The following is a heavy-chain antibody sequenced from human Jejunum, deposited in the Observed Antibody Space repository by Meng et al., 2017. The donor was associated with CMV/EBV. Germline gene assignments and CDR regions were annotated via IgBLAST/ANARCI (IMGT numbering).Heavy chain of an antibody. CDR3: VRDNWGLDY. V-gene: IGHV3-72*01. D-gene: IGHD7-27*01. Sequence: LSCAASGFTFSDHYMDWVRQAPGKGLEWVGRIRNKANSYTTEYAASVKGRFTISRDDSKNSLYLQMNSLKTDDTAVYYCVRDNWGLDYWGQGTLVTVSS. J-gene: IGHJ4*02. CDR1: GFTFSDHY. CDR2: IRNKANSYTT.